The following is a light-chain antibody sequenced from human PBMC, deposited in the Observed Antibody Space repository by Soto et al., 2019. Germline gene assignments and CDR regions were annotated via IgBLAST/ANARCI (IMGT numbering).Light chain of an antibody. CDR3: QQRTNWPPYT. Sequence: EIVLTQSPATLSLSPGERATLSCRASQSVSDNLAWYQQKPGQAPRLLIYDASNRATGVPARFSGSGSVTDFTLTISSLEPYDFAVYYCQQRTNWPPYTFGQRTKREI. CDR1: QSVSDN. J-gene: IGKJ2*01. V-gene: IGKV3-11*01. CDR2: DAS.